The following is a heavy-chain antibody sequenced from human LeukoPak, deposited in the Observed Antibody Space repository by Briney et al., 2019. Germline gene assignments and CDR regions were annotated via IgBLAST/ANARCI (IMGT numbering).Heavy chain of an antibody. CDR2: ISAYNGNT. D-gene: IGHD3-22*01. Sequence: GASVTVSCTASGYTFTSYGISWVRQAPGQGLEWMGWISAYNGNTNYAQKLQGRVTMTTDTSTSTAYMELRSLRSDDTAVYYCAGDDSSGCDAFDIWGQGTMVTVSS. CDR3: AGDDSSGCDAFDI. CDR1: GYTFTSYG. J-gene: IGHJ3*02. V-gene: IGHV1-18*01.